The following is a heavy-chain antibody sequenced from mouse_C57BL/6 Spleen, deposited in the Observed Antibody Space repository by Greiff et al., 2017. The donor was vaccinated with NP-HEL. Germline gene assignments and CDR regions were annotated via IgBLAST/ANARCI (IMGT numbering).Heavy chain of an antibody. D-gene: IGHD1-1*01. CDR1: GFTFTDYY. V-gene: IGHV7-3*01. CDR2: IRNKANGYTT. CDR3: ARSGPDYYGSSFFDY. J-gene: IGHJ2*01. Sequence: EVKVVESGGGLVQPGGSLSLSCAASGFTFTDYYMSWVRQPPGKALEWLGFIRNKANGYTTEYSASVKGRFTIPRDNSQSILYLQMNALGAEDSATYYCARSGPDYYGSSFFDYWGQGTTLTVSS.